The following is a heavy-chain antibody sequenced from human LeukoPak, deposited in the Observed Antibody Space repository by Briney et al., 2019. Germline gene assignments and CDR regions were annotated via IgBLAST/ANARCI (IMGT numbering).Heavy chain of an antibody. Sequence: GGSLRLSCVVSGVTLSSRWMMWVRQAPGEGLEGMTNINRDGSEKNYVDSVKGRFTITRDNAENSLYLQMNSLKVEDSAIYYCATYDSWSGYNIAYWGQGTLVTVSS. CDR2: INRDGSEK. V-gene: IGHV3-7*03. J-gene: IGHJ4*02. D-gene: IGHD3-3*01. CDR3: ATYDSWSGYNIAY. CDR1: GVTLSSRW.